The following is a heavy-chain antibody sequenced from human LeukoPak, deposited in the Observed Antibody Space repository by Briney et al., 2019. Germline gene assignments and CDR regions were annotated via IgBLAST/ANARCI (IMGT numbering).Heavy chain of an antibody. D-gene: IGHD6-6*01. CDR3: ARDTEYSSSSYYYYYYMDV. CDR2: IYTSGST. CDR1: GGSISSYY. Sequence: SETLSLTCTVSGGSISSYYWSWIRQPAGKGLEWIGRIYTSGSTNYNPSLESRVTMSVDTSKNQFSLKLSSVTAADTAVYYCARDTEYSSSSYYYYYYMDVWGKGTTVTVSS. V-gene: IGHV4-4*07. J-gene: IGHJ6*03.